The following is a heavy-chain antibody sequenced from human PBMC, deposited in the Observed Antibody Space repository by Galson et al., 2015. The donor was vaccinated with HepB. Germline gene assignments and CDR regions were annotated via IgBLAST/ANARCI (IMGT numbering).Heavy chain of an antibody. Sequence: PALVKPTQTLTLTCTFSGSSLSTSGMCVSWIRQPPGKALEWLALIDWDDDKYYSTSLKTRLTISKDTSKNQVVLTMTNMDPVDTATYYCARIPRNPQYSSSWLGFDYWGQGTLVTVSS. CDR3: ARIPRNPQYSSSWLGFDY. CDR1: GSSLSTSGMC. CDR2: IDWDDDK. V-gene: IGHV2-70*01. D-gene: IGHD6-13*01. J-gene: IGHJ4*02.